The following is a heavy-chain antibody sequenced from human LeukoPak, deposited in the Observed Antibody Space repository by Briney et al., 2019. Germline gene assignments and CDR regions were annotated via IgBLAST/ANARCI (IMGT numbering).Heavy chain of an antibody. D-gene: IGHD3-9*01. CDR2: ITSSSTAV. CDR3: ARTYYDILAAYNPYFDY. CDR1: GFTFSTYS. Sequence: GGSLRLSCVASGFTFSTYSMNWVRQAPGKGLEWVSSITSSSTAVYYADSVKGRFTISRDNAKNSLYLQMNSLRAEDTAVYYCARTYYDILAAYNPYFDYWGQGALVTVSS. V-gene: IGHV3-21*01. J-gene: IGHJ4*02.